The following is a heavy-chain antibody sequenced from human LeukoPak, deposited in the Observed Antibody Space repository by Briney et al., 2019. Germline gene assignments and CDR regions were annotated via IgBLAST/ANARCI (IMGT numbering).Heavy chain of an antibody. Sequence: ASVKVSCKASGYTFTSYGISWVRQAPGQGLEWMGWISAYNGNTNYAKKLQGRVTMTTDTSTSTAYMELRSLRSDDTAVYYCARVRYYYDSSGYYPARYYYYYMDVWGKGTTVTVSS. CDR2: ISAYNGNT. CDR3: ARVRYYYDSSGYYPARYYYYYMDV. V-gene: IGHV1-18*01. J-gene: IGHJ6*03. D-gene: IGHD3-22*01. CDR1: GYTFTSYG.